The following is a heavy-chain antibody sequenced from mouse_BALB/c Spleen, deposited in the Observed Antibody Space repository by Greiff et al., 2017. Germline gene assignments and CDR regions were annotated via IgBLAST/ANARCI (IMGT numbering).Heavy chain of an antibody. CDR3: ARLGAFAY. J-gene: IGHJ3*01. CDR2: ISNGGGST. D-gene: IGHD4-1*01. Sequence: EVQGVESGGGLVQPGGSLKLSCAASGFTFSSYTMSWVRQTPEKRLEWVAYISNGGGSTYYPDTVKGRFTISRDNAKNTLYLQKSSLKSEDTAMYYCARLGAFAYWGQGTLVTVSA. CDR1: GFTFSSYT. V-gene: IGHV5-12-2*01.